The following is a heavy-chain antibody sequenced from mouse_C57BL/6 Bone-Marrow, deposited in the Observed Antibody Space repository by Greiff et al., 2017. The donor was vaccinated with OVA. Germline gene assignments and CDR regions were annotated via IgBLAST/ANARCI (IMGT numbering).Heavy chain of an antibody. CDR3: ARGYDYSWFAY. J-gene: IGHJ3*01. D-gene: IGHD2-4*01. CDR1: GFTFSSYA. CDR2: ISDGGSYT. V-gene: IGHV5-4*03. Sequence: EVMLVESGGGLVKPGGSLKLSCAASGFTFSSYAMSWVRQTPEKRLEWVATISDGGSYTYYPDNVKGRFTISRDNAKNNLYLQMSHLKSEDTAMYYCARGYDYSWFAYWGQGTLVTVSA.